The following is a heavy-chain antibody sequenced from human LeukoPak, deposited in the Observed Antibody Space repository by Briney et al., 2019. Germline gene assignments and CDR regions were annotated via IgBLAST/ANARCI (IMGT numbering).Heavy chain of an antibody. J-gene: IGHJ4*02. Sequence: GGSLRLSCAASGFTFSSYAMSWVRQAPGKGLEWVSAISGSGGSTYYADSVKGRFTISRDNSKNTLYLQMSSLRAEDMAVHYCAKPHPRSSSSWTFDYWGQGTLVTVSS. CDR2: ISGSGGST. V-gene: IGHV3-23*01. D-gene: IGHD6-13*01. CDR1: GFTFSSYA. CDR3: AKPHPRSSSSWTFDY.